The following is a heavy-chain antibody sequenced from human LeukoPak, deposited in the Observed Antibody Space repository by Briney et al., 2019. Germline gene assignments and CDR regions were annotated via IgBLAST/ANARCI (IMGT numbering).Heavy chain of an antibody. Sequence: PSETLSLTCTVSGGSISSYYWSWIRQPPGKGLEWIGYIYYSGSTNYNPSLKSRVTISVDTSKNQFSLKLSSVTAADTAVYYCARGGSWYYYDSQNWFDPWGQGTLVTVSS. CDR3: ARGGSWYYYDSQNWFDP. D-gene: IGHD3-22*01. V-gene: IGHV4-59*01. CDR2: IYYSGST. CDR1: GGSISSYY. J-gene: IGHJ5*02.